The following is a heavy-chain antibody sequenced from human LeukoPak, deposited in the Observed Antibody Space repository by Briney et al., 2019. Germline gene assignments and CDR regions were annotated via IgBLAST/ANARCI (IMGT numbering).Heavy chain of an antibody. D-gene: IGHD2-15*01. Sequence: SETLSLTCTVSGGSISSYYWSWIRQPAGKGLEWIGRIYTSGSTNYNPSLKSRVTISVDTSKNQFSLKLSSVTAVDTAVYYCARGIATRGYYYMDVWGKGTTVTISS. CDR1: GGSISSYY. CDR2: IYTSGST. J-gene: IGHJ6*03. V-gene: IGHV4-4*07. CDR3: ARGIATRGYYYMDV.